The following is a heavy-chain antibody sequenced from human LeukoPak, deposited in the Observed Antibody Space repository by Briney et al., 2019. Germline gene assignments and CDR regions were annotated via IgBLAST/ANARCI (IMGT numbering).Heavy chain of an antibody. D-gene: IGHD3-16*01. CDR1: GFTFSDYD. CDR2: ISYLSSHV. J-gene: IGHJ4*02. V-gene: IGHV3-21*01. Sequence: KAGGSLRLSCSASGFTFSDYDMNWVRQAPGKGLEWVSSISYLSSHVYYGDSVKGRFSISRDNAKNSLYLQMNSLGAEDTAIYYCGRAFPPLRTSSAGDLWGQGILVTVFS. CDR3: GRAFPPLRTSSAGDL.